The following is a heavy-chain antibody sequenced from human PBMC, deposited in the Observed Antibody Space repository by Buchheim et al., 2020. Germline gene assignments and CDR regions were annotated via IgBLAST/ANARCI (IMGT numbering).Heavy chain of an antibody. J-gene: IGHJ6*02. Sequence: QVRLVESGGGVVQPGRSLRLSCAASGFTFSSYAMHWVRQAPGKGLEWVAVISYDGSNKYYADSVKGRFTISRDNSKNTLYLQMNSLRAEDTAVYYCARDGSSGSYEYYYGMDVWGQGTT. D-gene: IGHD3-10*01. V-gene: IGHV3-30*04. CDR2: ISYDGSNK. CDR3: ARDGSSGSYEYYYGMDV. CDR1: GFTFSSYA.